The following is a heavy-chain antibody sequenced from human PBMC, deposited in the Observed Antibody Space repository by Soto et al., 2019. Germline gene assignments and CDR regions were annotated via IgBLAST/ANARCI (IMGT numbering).Heavy chain of an antibody. CDR2: INPNSGGT. CDR1: GYSFTSYG. D-gene: IGHD3-9*01. J-gene: IGHJ3*02. Sequence: ASLKFSCNSSGYSFTSYGITLVRQAPGQGVEWMGWINPNSGGTNYAQKFQGRVTMTRDTSISTAYMELSRLRSDDTAVYYCARGYQLRYFDWLFPNDAFDIWGQGKMVTVSS. V-gene: IGHV1-2*02. CDR3: ARGYQLRYFDWLFPNDAFDI.